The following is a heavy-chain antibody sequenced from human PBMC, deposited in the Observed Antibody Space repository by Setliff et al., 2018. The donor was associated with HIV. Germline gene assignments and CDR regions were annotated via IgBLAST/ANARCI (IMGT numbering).Heavy chain of an antibody. CDR3: ARTRAPYFFDF. D-gene: IGHD1-26*01. V-gene: IGHV3-20*04. Sequence: RAGGSLRLSCAASGFTFDDYGMSWVRQAPGKGLEWVSAISGSGGSTYYADSVKGRFTISRDNAKNSLYLQLNSLRPEDTAVYYCARTRAPYFFDFWGQGAQVTVSS. CDR2: ISGSGGST. CDR1: GFTFDDYG. J-gene: IGHJ4*02.